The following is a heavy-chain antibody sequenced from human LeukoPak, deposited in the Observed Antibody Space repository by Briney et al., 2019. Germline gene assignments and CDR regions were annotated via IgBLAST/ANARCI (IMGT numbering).Heavy chain of an antibody. CDR3: ATSIAAAGTGYFDY. V-gene: IGHV3-49*03. J-gene: IGHJ4*02. CDR1: GFTFGDYA. Sequence: GRSLRLSCTASGFTFGDYAMSWFRQAPGKGLEWVGFIRSKAYGGTTEYAASVKGRFTISRDDSKSIAYLQMNSLKTEDTAVYYCATSIAAAGTGYFDYWGQGTLVTVSS. D-gene: IGHD6-13*01. CDR2: IRSKAYGGTT.